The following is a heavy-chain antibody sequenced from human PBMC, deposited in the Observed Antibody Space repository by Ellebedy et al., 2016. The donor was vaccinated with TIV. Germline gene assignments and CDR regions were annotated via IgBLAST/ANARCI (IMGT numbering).Heavy chain of an antibody. V-gene: IGHV5-51*01. Sequence: GESLKISCQGSAYSFINYWIVWVRQMPGRVLEWMGIIALSDSDTKYSPSFQGQVTISADRSVTTAYLHFNSLKPSDTAVYYCAKLGHRATPDDSWGQGTLVTVSS. J-gene: IGHJ4*02. CDR3: AKLGHRATPDDS. CDR1: AYSFINYW. D-gene: IGHD1-14*01. CDR2: IALSDSDT.